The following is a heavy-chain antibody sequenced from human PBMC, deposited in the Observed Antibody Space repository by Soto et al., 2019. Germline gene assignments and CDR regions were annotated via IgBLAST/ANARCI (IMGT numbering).Heavy chain of an antibody. D-gene: IGHD6-19*01. J-gene: IGHJ6*02. CDR2: IYYSGST. CDR1: GGSISSIIYY. CDR3: ATTDVSSSGWYWDYYYYYGMDV. V-gene: IGHV4-39*01. Sequence: SDTLSLTCTVSGGSISSIIYYWGWIRQPPGKGLEWIGSIYYSGSTYYNPSLKSRVTISVDTSKNQFSLKLSSVTAADTAVYYCATTDVSSSGWYWDYYYYYGMDVWGQGTTVTVSS.